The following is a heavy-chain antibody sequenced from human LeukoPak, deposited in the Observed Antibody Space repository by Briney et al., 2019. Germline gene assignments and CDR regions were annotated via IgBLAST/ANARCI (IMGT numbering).Heavy chain of an antibody. J-gene: IGHJ4*02. CDR3: ATCPTDKYDDDHADY. CDR2: IKEDGSEK. D-gene: IGHD3-3*01. V-gene: IGHV3-7*01. CDR1: GFMFNNYW. Sequence: GGSLRLSCAASGFMFNNYWMSWVRQAPGKGLEWVANIKEDGSEKYYVDSVKGRFTISTDNAKNLLYLQMNSLRAEDTAVYYCATCPTDKYDDDHADYWGQGSLVTVSS.